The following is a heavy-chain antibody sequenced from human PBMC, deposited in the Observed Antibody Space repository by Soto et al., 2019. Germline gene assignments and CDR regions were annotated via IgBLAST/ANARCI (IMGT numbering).Heavy chain of an antibody. V-gene: IGHV5-51*01. CDR3: ATLPYYDSSSAFDF. D-gene: IGHD3-22*01. CDR2: IYRPDSDT. Sequence: GESLMISCKGSGYSLSTYWIGWVRQMPGKGLEWMGIIYRPDSDTKYSPSFQGQVTISADRSIGTVYLQWGSLKASDTALYFCATLPYYDSSSAFDFWGQGTLVTVSS. J-gene: IGHJ4*02. CDR1: GYSLSTYW.